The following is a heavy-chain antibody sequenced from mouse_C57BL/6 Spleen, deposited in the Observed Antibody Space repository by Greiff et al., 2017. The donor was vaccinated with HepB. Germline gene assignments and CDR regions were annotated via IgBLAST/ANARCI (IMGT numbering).Heavy chain of an antibody. J-gene: IGHJ4*01. D-gene: IGHD1-3*01. Sequence: QVQLQQSGPELVKPGASVKISCKASGYAFSSSWMNWVKQRPGKGLEWIGRIYPGDGDTNYNGKFKGKATLTADKSSSTAYMQLSSLTSEDSAVYFCARELAGVDYWGQETSVTVSS. CDR3: ARELAGVDY. V-gene: IGHV1-82*01. CDR1: GYAFSSSW. CDR2: IYPGDGDT.